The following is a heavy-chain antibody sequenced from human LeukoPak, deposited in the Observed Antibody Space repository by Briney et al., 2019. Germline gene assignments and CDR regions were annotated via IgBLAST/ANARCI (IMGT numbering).Heavy chain of an antibody. CDR3: ATAPNDYSNHYFDY. CDR2: IIPIFGTA. Sequence: GSSVKVSCKASGGTFSSYAISWVRQAPGQGLEWMGGIIPIFGTANYAQKFQGRVTTTTDESTSTAYMELSSLRSEDTAVYYCATAPNDYSNHYFDYWGQGTLVTVSS. J-gene: IGHJ4*02. CDR1: GGTFSSYA. V-gene: IGHV1-69*05. D-gene: IGHD4-11*01.